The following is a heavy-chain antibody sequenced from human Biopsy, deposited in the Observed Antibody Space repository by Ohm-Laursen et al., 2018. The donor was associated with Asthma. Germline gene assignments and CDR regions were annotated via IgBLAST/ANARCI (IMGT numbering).Heavy chain of an antibody. J-gene: IGHJ4*02. CDR1: GFSFNSYG. V-gene: IGHV3-30*03. CDR3: ARKARHGDYDFDY. Sequence: SLRLSCAASGFSFNSYGMHWVRQAPGKGLEWVAVMSFDGRQTYYADSVKGRFTISRDNSKNTLYLQMNSLRAEDTAVYYCARKARHGDYDFDYWGQGTLVTVSS. CDR2: MSFDGRQT. D-gene: IGHD4-17*01.